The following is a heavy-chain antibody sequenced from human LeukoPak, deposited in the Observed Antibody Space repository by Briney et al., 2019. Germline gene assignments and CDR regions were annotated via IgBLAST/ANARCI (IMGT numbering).Heavy chain of an antibody. V-gene: IGHV1-69*13. D-gene: IGHD4-23*01. J-gene: IGHJ4*02. CDR1: GGTFSSYA. CDR3: ASSFYGGNNPIFTY. CDR2: IIPIFGTA. Sequence: SVKVSCKASGGTFSSYAISWVRQAPGQGLEWMGGIIPIFGTANYAQKFQGRVTITADESTSTAYMELSSLRSEDTAVYYCASSFYGGNNPIFTYWGQGTLVTVSS.